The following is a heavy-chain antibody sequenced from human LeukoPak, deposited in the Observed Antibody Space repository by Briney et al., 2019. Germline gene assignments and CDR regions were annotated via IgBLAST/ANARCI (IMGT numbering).Heavy chain of an antibody. CDR1: GCTFSSYA. CDR3: ARGGGYSYGYALDY. D-gene: IGHD5-18*01. V-gene: IGHV3-30-3*01. J-gene: IGHJ4*02. CDR2: ISYDGSNK. Sequence: GRSLRLSCAASGCTFSSYAMHWVRQAPGKGLEWVAVISYDGSNKYYADSVKGRFTISRDNSKNTLYLQMNSLRAEDTAVYYCARGGGYSYGYALDYWGQGTLVTVSS.